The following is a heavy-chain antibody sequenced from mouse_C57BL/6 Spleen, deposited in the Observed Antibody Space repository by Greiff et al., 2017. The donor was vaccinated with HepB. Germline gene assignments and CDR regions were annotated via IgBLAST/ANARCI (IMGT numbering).Heavy chain of an antibody. CDR2: IYPGDGDT. J-gene: IGHJ2*01. D-gene: IGHD2-2*01. Sequence: VQLQQSGPELVKPGASVKISCKASGYAFSSSWMNWVKQRPGKGLEWIGRIYPGDGDTNYNGKFKGKATLTADKSSSTAYMQLSSLTSEDSAVYFCARGGEVTNYFDYWGQGTTLTVSS. V-gene: IGHV1-82*01. CDR1: GYAFSSSW. CDR3: ARGGEVTNYFDY.